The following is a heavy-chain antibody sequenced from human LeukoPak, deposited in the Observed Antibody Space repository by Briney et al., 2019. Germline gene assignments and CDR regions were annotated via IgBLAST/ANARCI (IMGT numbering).Heavy chain of an antibody. J-gene: IGHJ4*02. Sequence: SETLSLTCTISGGSISTYHWSFIRQSAGKGQEWIGRISAAGTTSYNPSLQSRVTLSVDTSKNQFSLNQFSLKLNSVTAADTALYYCARDASRGGFDSWGQGTLVTVSS. CDR2: ISAAGTT. CDR1: GGSISTYH. D-gene: IGHD3-10*01. V-gene: IGHV4-4*07. CDR3: ARDASRGGFDS.